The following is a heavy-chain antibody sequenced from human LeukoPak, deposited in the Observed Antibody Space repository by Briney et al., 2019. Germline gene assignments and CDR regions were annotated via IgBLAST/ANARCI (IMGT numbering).Heavy chain of an antibody. V-gene: IGHV3-66*01. CDR1: GFTASSNY. D-gene: IGHD3-10*01. J-gene: IGHJ4*02. CDR3: ARGTVTMVDY. Sequence: HSGGSLRLSCAASGFTASSNYMSWVRQAPGRGLEWVSVIYSGGSTYYADSVKGRFTISRDNSKNTLFLQMNSLRAGDTAVYYCARGTVTMVDYWGQGTLVTVSS. CDR2: IYSGGST.